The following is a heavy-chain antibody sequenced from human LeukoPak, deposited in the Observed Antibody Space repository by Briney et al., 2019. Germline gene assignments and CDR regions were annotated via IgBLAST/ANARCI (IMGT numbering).Heavy chain of an antibody. J-gene: IGHJ6*02. CDR2: ISGSGGST. Sequence: RGSLRLSCAASGFTFSSYAMSWVRQAPGKALEWVSAISGSGGSTYYADSVKGRFTISRDNSKNTLYLQMNSLRAEDTAVYYCAKGATGSYYYYGMDVWGQGTTVTVSS. V-gene: IGHV3-23*01. CDR3: AKGATGSYYYYGMDV. CDR1: GFTFSSYA.